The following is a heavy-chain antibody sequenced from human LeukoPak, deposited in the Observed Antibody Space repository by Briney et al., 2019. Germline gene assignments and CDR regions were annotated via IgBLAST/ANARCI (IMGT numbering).Heavy chain of an antibody. D-gene: IGHD4-23*01. CDR3: AMRFYGGKGVRWYYFDY. J-gene: IGHJ4*02. CDR1: GYSISSNYH. CDR2: IYHSGST. V-gene: IGHV4-38-2*02. Sequence: PSETLSLTCTVSGYSISSNYHWGWIRQPPGKGLEWIAAIYHSGSTYYNPSLKSRVTISVDTSKNQFSLKLSSVTAADTAVYYCAMRFYGGKGVRWYYFDYWGQGTLVTVSS.